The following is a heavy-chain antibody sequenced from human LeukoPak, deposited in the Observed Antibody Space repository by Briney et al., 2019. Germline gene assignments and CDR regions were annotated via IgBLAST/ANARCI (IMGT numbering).Heavy chain of an antibody. V-gene: IGHV3-66*01. CDR1: GFTVSSNY. CDR3: ARADSSIAARLSRSSIFNYYYYMDV. Sequence: GGSLRLSCAASGFTVSSNYMSWVRQAPGKGLEWVSVIYSGGTTYYADSVKGRFTISRDNAKNSLYLQMNSLRAEDTAVYYCARADSSIAARLSRSSIFNYYYYMDVWGKGTTVTVSS. D-gene: IGHD6-6*01. J-gene: IGHJ6*03. CDR2: IYSGGTT.